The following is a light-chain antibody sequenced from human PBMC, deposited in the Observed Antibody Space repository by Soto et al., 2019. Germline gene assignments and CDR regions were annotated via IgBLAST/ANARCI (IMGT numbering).Light chain of an antibody. J-gene: IGLJ2*01. CDR3: SSYTSSNTLV. Sequence: QSVLTQPASVSGSPGQSITISCTGTSSDVGAYNYVSWYQQHPGKAPKLMIFKVSDRPSGVSNRFSGSKSGNTASLTISGLQAEAEADYYCSSYTSSNTLVFGGGTKLTVL. CDR1: SSDVGAYNY. CDR2: KVS. V-gene: IGLV2-14*01.